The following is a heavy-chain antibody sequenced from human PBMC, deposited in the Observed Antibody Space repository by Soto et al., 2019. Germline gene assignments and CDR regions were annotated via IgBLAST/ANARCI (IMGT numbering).Heavy chain of an antibody. CDR1: GYDFNTYW. CDR2: IHPGYSDI. Sequence: GESLKISCEGSGYDFNTYWIGWVRQMPGKGLEWMGIIHPGYSDIRYIPSFQGQVTISADTSINTAHLQWSSLTASDTPMYYCARHTNGYNTLDYWGQGTLVTVSS. D-gene: IGHD5-12*01. CDR3: ARHTNGYNTLDY. V-gene: IGHV5-51*01. J-gene: IGHJ4*02.